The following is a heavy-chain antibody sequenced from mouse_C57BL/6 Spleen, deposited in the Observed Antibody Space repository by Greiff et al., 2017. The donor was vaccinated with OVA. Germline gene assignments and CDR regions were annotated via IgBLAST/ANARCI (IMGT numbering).Heavy chain of an antibody. CDR2: IHPNSGST. J-gene: IGHJ4*01. CDR1: GYTFTSYW. V-gene: IGHV1-64*01. CDR3: AKEKTGSLYYAMDY. D-gene: IGHD4-1*01. Sequence: QVQLKQPGAELVKPGASVKLSCKASGYTFTSYWMHWVKQRPGQGLEWIGMIHPNSGSTNYNEKFKSKATLTVDKSSSTAYMQLSSLTSEDSAVYYCAKEKTGSLYYAMDYWGQGTSVTVSS.